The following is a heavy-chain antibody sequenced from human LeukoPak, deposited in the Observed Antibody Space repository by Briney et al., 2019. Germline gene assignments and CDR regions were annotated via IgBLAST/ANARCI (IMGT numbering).Heavy chain of an antibody. Sequence: SETLSLTCTVSGGSISSSSYYWGWIRQPPGKGLEWIGYIYYSGSTNYNPSLKSRVTISVDTSKNQFSLKLSSVTAADTAVYYCARVRIVVDNNRRSVVAFDIWGQGTMVTVSS. D-gene: IGHD3-22*01. CDR3: ARVRIVVDNNRRSVVAFDI. CDR1: GGSISSSSYY. J-gene: IGHJ3*02. CDR2: IYYSGST. V-gene: IGHV4-61*05.